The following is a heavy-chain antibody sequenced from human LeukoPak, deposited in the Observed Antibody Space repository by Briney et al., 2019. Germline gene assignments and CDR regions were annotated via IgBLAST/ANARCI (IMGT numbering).Heavy chain of an antibody. J-gene: IGHJ4*02. CDR1: GGSISSSSYY. D-gene: IGHD3-10*01. CDR3: ARHASGSYSY. V-gene: IGHV4-39*01. CDR2: INYSGSS. Sequence: PSETLSLTCTVSGGSISSSSYYWGWIRQPPGKGLEWIGSINYSGSSYNNPSLKSRVTMSVDTSKNQFSLKLSSVTAADTAVYYCARHASGSYSYWGQGTLVTVAS.